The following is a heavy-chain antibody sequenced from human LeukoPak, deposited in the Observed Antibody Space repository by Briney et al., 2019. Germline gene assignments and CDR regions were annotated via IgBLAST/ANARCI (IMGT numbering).Heavy chain of an antibody. CDR1: GGSFSGYY. V-gene: IGHV4-34*01. J-gene: IGHJ4*02. Sequence: SETLSLTCAVYGGSFSGYYWSWIRQPPGKGLEWIGEINHSGSTNYNPSLKSRVTISVDTSKTRFSLKLSSVTAADTAVYYCARGRSSQPALDYWGQGTLVTVSS. CDR3: ARGRSSQPALDY. CDR2: INHSGST.